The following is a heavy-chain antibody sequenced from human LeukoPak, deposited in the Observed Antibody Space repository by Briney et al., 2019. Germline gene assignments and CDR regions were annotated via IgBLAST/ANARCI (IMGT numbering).Heavy chain of an antibody. J-gene: IGHJ4*02. D-gene: IGHD1-26*01. CDR1: GFTFSNYW. V-gene: IGHV3-23*01. CDR3: AKAPSGSYVPFEF. CDR2: ISGSGDNT. Sequence: GGSLRLSCAASGFTFSNYWMHWVRQAPGKGLEWVSVISGSGDNTYYADSVKGRFTISRDNSKNTLYLQMNSLRAEDTAVYYCAKAPSGSYVPFEFWGQGTLVTVSS.